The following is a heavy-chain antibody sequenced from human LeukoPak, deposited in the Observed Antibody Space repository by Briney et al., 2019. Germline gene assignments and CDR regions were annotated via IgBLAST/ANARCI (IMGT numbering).Heavy chain of an antibody. Sequence: PGGSLRLSCAASGVTFSDYWMNWVRQAPGKGLEWVANIKPDGSEKYYVDSVKGRFTISRDNAKNSLYLQMSSLRAEDTAVYYCAKDLSYTSGASDHWGQGTLVTVSS. D-gene: IGHD6-19*01. CDR1: GVTFSDYW. J-gene: IGHJ4*02. CDR2: IKPDGSEK. V-gene: IGHV3-7*01. CDR3: AKDLSYTSGASDH.